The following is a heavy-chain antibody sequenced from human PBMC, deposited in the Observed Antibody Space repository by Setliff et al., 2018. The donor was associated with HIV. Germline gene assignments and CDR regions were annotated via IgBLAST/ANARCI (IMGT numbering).Heavy chain of an antibody. D-gene: IGHD6-13*01. CDR1: GYSISSGYF. J-gene: IGHJ4*02. V-gene: IGHV4-38-2*01. CDR3: ARVAVATLYNSPWYRDY. Sequence: SETLSLTCVVSGYSISSGYFWGWIRQPPGKGLEGIGNINHGGGRTYYNPSLKSRVTISLDTSKNKFSLKLSSVNAADTAVYYFARVAVATLYNSPWYRDYWGRGTLVTVSS. CDR2: INHGGGRT.